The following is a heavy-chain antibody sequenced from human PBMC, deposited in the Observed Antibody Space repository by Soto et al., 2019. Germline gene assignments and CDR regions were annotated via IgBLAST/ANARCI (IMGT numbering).Heavy chain of an antibody. D-gene: IGHD2-2*03. Sequence: PGGSLRLSCAASRFTSGYHAMNWVRQAPGKGLEWVSDISASGDFTFYADSVKGRFTISRDNSKNTLYLQMNSLRADDTAVYFCAKEDGYCSSSSCPFGLDVWGQGTTVTVSS. CDR1: RFTSGYHA. J-gene: IGHJ6*02. CDR3: AKEDGYCSSSSCPFGLDV. CDR2: ISASGDFT. V-gene: IGHV3-23*01.